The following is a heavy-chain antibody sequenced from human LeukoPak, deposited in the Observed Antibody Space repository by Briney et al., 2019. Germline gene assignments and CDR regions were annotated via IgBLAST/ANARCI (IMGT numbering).Heavy chain of an antibody. Sequence: ASVKVSCKASGYTFTSYDINWVRQPTGQGLEWMGWMNPNRGNTGYAQKFQGRVTITRNTSISTAYMELSSLRSEDTAVSYGARGYNNGGYDSNLDYWGQGTLVTVSS. CDR2: MNPNRGNT. CDR1: GYTFTSYD. CDR3: ARGYNNGGYDSNLDY. D-gene: IGHD5-12*01. V-gene: IGHV1-8*03. J-gene: IGHJ4*02.